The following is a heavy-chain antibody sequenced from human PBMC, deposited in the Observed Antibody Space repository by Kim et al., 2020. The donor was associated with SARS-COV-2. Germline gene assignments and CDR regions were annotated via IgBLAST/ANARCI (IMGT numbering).Heavy chain of an antibody. CDR3: ARGIRYGSAPAYFDL. CDR2: ISSSSYI. J-gene: IGHJ2*01. D-gene: IGHD3-10*01. Sequence: GGSLRLSCAASGFTFSSYSMNWVRQAPGKGLEWVSSISSSSYIYYADSVKGRFTISRDNAKNSLYLQMNSLRAEDTAVYYCARGIRYGSAPAYFDLWGRGTLVTVSS. V-gene: IGHV3-21*01. CDR1: GFTFSSYS.